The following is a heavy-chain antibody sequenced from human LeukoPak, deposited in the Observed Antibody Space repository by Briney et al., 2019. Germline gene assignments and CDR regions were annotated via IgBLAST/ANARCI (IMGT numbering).Heavy chain of an antibody. CDR1: GCTLTELS. CDR2: FDPEDGET. J-gene: IGHJ3*02. D-gene: IGHD3-22*01. V-gene: IGHV1-24*01. Sequence: ASVKVSCKVSGCTLTELSMHWVRQAPGKGLEWMGGFDPEDGETIYAQKFQGRVTMTEDTSTDTAYMELSSLRSEDTAVYYCATWRTEDYYDSSGYSDAFDIWGQGTMVTVSS. CDR3: ATWRTEDYYDSSGYSDAFDI.